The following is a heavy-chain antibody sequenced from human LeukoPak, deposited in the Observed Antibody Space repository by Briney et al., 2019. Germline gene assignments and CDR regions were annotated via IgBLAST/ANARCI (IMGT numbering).Heavy chain of an antibody. V-gene: IGHV5-51*01. CDR2: IYPGDSDT. CDR1: GYSFTSYW. CDR3: ARYSSSWYSYYYYGMDV. J-gene: IGHJ6*02. Sequence: GESLKISCKGSGYSFTSYWIGWVRQMPGKGLEWMGTIYPGDSDTRYSPSFQGQVTISADKSISTAYLQWSSLKASDTAMYYCARYSSSWYSYYYYGMDVWGQGTTVTVSS. D-gene: IGHD6-13*01.